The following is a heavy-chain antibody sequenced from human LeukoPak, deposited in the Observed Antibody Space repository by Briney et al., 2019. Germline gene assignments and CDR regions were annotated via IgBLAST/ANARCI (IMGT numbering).Heavy chain of an antibody. D-gene: IGHD1-26*01. CDR3: ARLRWQLVGPYFDY. V-gene: IGHV4-59*01. CDR2: IYSSGNT. CDR1: GDSISTYY. Sequence: SETLSLTCSFSGDSISTYYWSWIRQSPGKGLEWIGHIYSSGNTDYNSSLKSRVTISVDTSKSQFSLRLSSVTATDTAVYYCARLRWQLVGPYFDYWGQGILATVSS. J-gene: IGHJ4*02.